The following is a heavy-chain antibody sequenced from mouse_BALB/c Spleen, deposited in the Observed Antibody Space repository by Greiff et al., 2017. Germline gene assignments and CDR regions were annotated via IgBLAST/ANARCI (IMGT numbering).Heavy chain of an antibody. V-gene: IGHV14-3*02. CDR3: ARQVVADAMDY. Sequence: VQLKESGAELVKPGASVKLSCTASGFNIKDTYMHWVKQRPEQGLEWIGRIDPANGNTKYDPKFQGKATITADTSSNTAYLQLSSLTSEDTAVYYCARQVVADAMDYWGQGTSVTVSS. CDR1: GFNIKDTY. J-gene: IGHJ4*01. CDR2: IDPANGNT. D-gene: IGHD1-1*01.